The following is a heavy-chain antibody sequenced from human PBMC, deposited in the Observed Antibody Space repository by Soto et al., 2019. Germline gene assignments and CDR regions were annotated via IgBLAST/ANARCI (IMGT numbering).Heavy chain of an antibody. CDR2: ISYDGSNK. Sequence: QGQLVESGGDAVQPGKSLRLSCVGSGFTFSHHAIHWVRLAPGQGLEWVAYISYDGSNKAYGDSVRGRFTISRDNSKNTVILQLTSVRGGGTGVFICAKEGRSYDDFWSGGMGSCAMWGRATKVTVSS. CDR3: AKEGRSYDDFWSGGMGSCAM. CDR1: GFTFSHHA. J-gene: IGHJ3*02. V-gene: IGHV3-30*18. D-gene: IGHD3-3*01.